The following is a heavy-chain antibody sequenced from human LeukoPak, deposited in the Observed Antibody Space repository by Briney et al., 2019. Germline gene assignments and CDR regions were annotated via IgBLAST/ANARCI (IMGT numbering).Heavy chain of an antibody. J-gene: IGHJ4*02. CDR1: GFTFSNYA. D-gene: IGHD3-22*01. CDR2: ISDSGGST. CDR3: ARGGWNKFDY. Sequence: GGSLRLSCAASGFTFSNYAMSWVRQAPGKGLEWVSSISDSGGSTFYADSVKGRFTISRDNSKNTLYLQMNSLWAEDTAVYYCARGGWNKFDYWGQGALVTVSS. V-gene: IGHV3-23*01.